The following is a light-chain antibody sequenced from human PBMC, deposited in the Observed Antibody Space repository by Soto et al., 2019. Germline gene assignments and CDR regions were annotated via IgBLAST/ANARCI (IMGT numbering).Light chain of an antibody. CDR1: QGISSY. J-gene: IGKJ1*01. V-gene: IGKV1-8*01. Sequence: AIRMTQSPSSFSSSTGDRVTITCLASQGISSYLAWYQQKPGKAPKLLIYAASTLQSGVPSRFSGSGSGTDFTLTISCLQSEDFATYYCQQYYSYPSTFGQGTKVDIK. CDR2: AAS. CDR3: QQYYSYPST.